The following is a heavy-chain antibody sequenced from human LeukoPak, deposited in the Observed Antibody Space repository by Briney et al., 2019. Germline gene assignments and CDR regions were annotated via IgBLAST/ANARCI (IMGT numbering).Heavy chain of an antibody. CDR1: GFTVSSNY. J-gene: IGHJ4*02. CDR3: ARDERIGSWRVSYFDY. CDR2: IYSGGST. V-gene: IGHV3-53*01. Sequence: GGSLRLSCAASGFTVSSNYMSWVRQAPGKGLEWVSVIYSGGSTYYADSVKGRFTISRDNAKNSLYLQMNSLRAEDTAVYYCARDERIGSWRVSYFDYWGQGTLVTVSS. D-gene: IGHD6-13*01.